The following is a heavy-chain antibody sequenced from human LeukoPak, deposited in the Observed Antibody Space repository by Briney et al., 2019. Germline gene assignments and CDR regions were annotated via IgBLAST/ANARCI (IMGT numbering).Heavy chain of an antibody. CDR3: AGGGGYWFDP. V-gene: IGHV4-59*01. CDR1: GGSISTYY. Sequence: SETLSLTCTVSGGSISTYYWSWIRQAPGKGLEWIAYIYNSVSTNYNPSLKRRVTISVDTSKSQFSLKLSSVTAADTAVYYCAGGGGYWFDPWGQGTLVTVSS. J-gene: IGHJ5*02. CDR2: IYNSVST.